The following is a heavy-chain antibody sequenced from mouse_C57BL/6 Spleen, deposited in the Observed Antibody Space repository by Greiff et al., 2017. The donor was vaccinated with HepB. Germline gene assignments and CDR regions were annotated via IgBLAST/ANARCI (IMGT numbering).Heavy chain of an antibody. CDR2: IYPGDGDT. D-gene: IGHD2-3*01. CDR3: ARDGYRSPYCDY. J-gene: IGHJ2*01. V-gene: IGHV1-82*01. Sequence: QVQLQQSGPELVKPGASVKISCKASGYAFSSSWMNWVKQRPGKGLEWIGRIYPGDGDTNYNGKFKGKATLTAYKSTSTAYMQLSSLTSEESAVYFCARDGYRSPYCDYWGQGTTLTVSS. CDR1: GYAFSSSW.